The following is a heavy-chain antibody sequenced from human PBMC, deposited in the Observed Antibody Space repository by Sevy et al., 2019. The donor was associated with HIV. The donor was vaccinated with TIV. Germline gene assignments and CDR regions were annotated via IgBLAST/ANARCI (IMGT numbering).Heavy chain of an antibody. J-gene: IGHJ4*02. V-gene: IGHV3-11*01. CDR3: ARGTAAAAMPDY. Sequence: GGSLRLSCTASGFTFGDYYMSWIRQAPGKGLEWVSYISSSGSTIYYADSVKGRFTISRDNAKNSLYLQMNSLRAEDTAVYYCARGTAAAAMPDYWGQGTLVTVSS. CDR2: ISSSGSTI. CDR1: GFTFGDYY. D-gene: IGHD6-13*01.